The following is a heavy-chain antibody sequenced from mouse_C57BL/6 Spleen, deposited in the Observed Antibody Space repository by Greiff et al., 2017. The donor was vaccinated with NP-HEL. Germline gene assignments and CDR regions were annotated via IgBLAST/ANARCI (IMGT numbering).Heavy chain of an antibody. CDR3: AREVHYYGSSYGYFDV. J-gene: IGHJ1*03. CDR1: GYTFTDYY. D-gene: IGHD1-1*01. CDR2: INPNNGGT. V-gene: IGHV1-26*01. Sequence: EVQLQQSGPELVKPGASVKISCKASGYTFTDYYMNWVKQSHGKSLEWIGDINPNNGGTSYNQKFKGKATLTVDKSSSTAYMELRSLTSEDSAVYYCAREVHYYGSSYGYFDVWGTGTTVTVSS.